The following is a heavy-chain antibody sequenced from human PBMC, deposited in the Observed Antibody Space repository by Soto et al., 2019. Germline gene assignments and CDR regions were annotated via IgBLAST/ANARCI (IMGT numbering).Heavy chain of an antibody. Sequence: EVQLLESGGGLVKPGGSLRLSCAASGFTFSSYAMSWVRQAPGKGRERVSAISGSGGSPYYADSVKGRFTISRDNSNYSLYLQMNSLRAEDTAVYYCVLWPLYYFDYWGQGTLVTVSS. CDR2: ISGSGGSP. CDR1: GFTFSSYA. D-gene: IGHD3-10*01. J-gene: IGHJ4*02. V-gene: IGHV3-23*01. CDR3: VLWPLYYFDY.